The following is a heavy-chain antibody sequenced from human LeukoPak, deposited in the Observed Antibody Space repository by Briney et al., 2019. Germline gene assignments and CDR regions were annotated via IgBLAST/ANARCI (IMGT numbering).Heavy chain of an antibody. CDR2: INPNSGGT. D-gene: IGHD1-26*01. CDR3: ARGEIVGATKLNIMPDY. CDR1: GYTFTGYY. J-gene: IGHJ4*02. V-gene: IGHV1-2*06. Sequence: ASVKVSCKASGYTFTGYYMHWVRQAPGQGLEWMGRINPNSGGTNYAQKFQGRVTITRDTSISTAYMELSRLTSDDTAVYYCARGEIVGATKLNIMPDYWGQGTLVTVSS.